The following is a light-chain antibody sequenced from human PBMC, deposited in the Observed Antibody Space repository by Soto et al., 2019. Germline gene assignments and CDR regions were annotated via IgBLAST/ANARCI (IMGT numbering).Light chain of an antibody. V-gene: IGLV2-14*01. J-gene: IGLJ1*01. CDR2: DVS. Sequence: QSVLTQPASASGSPGQSITIPCTGTSCDVGGYNYVSWYQQHPGKAPKFMIYDVSNRPSGVSNRFSGSKSGNTASLTISGLQAEDEADYYCCSYTTSNTRQIVFGTGTKVTVL. CDR3: CSYTTSNTRQIV. CDR1: SCDVGGYNY.